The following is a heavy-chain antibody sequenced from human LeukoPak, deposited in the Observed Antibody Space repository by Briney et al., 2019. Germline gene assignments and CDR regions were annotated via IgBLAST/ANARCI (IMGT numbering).Heavy chain of an antibody. CDR2: IYYSGST. CDR3: ERHRITFIRGREGWFDR. D-gene: IGHD3-10*01. V-gene: IGHV4-39*01. Sequence: SETLSLTCIVSGGSISSSSYYWGWIRQRPGKGREWIGSIYYSGSTYHNPSLKSRVTISVDTSKNQFYLKMRSVNDADPAVYYCERHRITFIRGREGWFDRWGEGILVTVSS. CDR1: GGSISSSSYY. J-gene: IGHJ5*02.